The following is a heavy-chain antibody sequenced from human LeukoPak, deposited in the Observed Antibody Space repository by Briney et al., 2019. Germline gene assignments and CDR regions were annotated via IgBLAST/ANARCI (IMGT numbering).Heavy chain of an antibody. J-gene: IGHJ4*02. CDR2: HNQNP. Sequence: KPSETLSLTCTVSGASVSSGDYHWSWVRQAPGKGLEWIGHNQNPSYNPSLKSRVVISIHTSRNQFSLTLNAVTAADTATYFCVTYFVNGAGRGHWGPGALVTVSS. CDR1: GASVSSGDYH. CDR3: VTYFVNGAGRGH. V-gene: IGHV4-61*08. D-gene: IGHD3-9*01.